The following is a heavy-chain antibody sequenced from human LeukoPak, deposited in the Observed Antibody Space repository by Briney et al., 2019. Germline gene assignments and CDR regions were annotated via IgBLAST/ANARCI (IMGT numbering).Heavy chain of an antibody. V-gene: IGHV3-33*01. D-gene: IGHD3-22*01. CDR1: GFTFSSYG. CDR3: ARDRYYDSSGYYYDGMDV. J-gene: IGHJ6*02. Sequence: GGSLRLSCAASGFTFSSYGMHRVRQAPGKGLEWVAVIWYDGSNKYYADSVKGRFTISRDNPKNTLYLQMNSLRAEDTAVYYCARDRYYDSSGYYYDGMDVWGQGTTVTVSS. CDR2: IWYDGSNK.